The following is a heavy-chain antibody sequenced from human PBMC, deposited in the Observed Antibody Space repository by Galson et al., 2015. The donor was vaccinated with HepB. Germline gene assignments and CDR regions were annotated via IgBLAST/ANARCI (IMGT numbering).Heavy chain of an antibody. CDR1: GFTFSSYG. D-gene: IGHD3-22*01. J-gene: IGHJ4*02. CDR2: ISYDGSNK. V-gene: IGHV3-30*19. Sequence: SLRLSCAASGFTFSSYGMHWVRQAPGKGLEWVAVISYDGSNKYYADSVKGRFTISRDNSKNTLYLQMNSLRAEDTAVYYCARDVDGAYYYDSSGPGYWGQGTLVTVSS. CDR3: ARDVDGAYYYDSSGPGY.